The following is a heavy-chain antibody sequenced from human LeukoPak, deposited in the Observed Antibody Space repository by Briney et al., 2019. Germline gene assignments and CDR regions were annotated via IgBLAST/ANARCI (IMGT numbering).Heavy chain of an antibody. CDR3: AKGTEPDYYYMDV. J-gene: IGHJ6*03. D-gene: IGHD2-8*02. Sequence: GGSLRLSXAASGFTVSSNYMSWVRQAPGKGLEWVSVIYSGGSTYYADSVKGRFTISRDNSKNTLYLQMNSLRAEDTAVYYCAKGTEPDYYYMDVWGKGTTVTVSS. CDR1: GFTVSSNY. CDR2: IYSGGST. V-gene: IGHV3-53*01.